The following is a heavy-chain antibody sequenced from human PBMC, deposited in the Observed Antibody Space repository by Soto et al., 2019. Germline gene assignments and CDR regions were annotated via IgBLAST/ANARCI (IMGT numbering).Heavy chain of an antibody. CDR1: GGTFSSYA. CDR2: IIPIFGTA. Sequence: QVQLVQSGAEVKKPGSSVKVSCKASGGTFSSYAISWVRQAPGQGLEWMGGIIPIFGTANYAQKFQGRVTITADKSTGTAYMELSSLRSEDTAVYYCARVGAVAGTGDYYYGMDVWGQGTTVTVSS. CDR3: ARVGAVAGTGDYYYGMDV. D-gene: IGHD6-19*01. V-gene: IGHV1-69*06. J-gene: IGHJ6*02.